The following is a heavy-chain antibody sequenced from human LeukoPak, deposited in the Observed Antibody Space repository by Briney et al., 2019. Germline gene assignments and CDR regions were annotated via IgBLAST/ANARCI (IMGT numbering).Heavy chain of an antibody. D-gene: IGHD2-21*02. V-gene: IGHV3-48*03. J-gene: IGHJ4*02. Sequence: GGSLRLSCAASGFTISSYEMNWVRQAPGKGLEGVSYISSSGSTIYYADSVKGRFTISRDNAKNSLYLQMNSLRAEDTAVYYCARDRGGDCYLDYWGQGTLVTVSS. CDR2: ISSSGSTI. CDR3: ARDRGGDCYLDY. CDR1: GFTISSYE.